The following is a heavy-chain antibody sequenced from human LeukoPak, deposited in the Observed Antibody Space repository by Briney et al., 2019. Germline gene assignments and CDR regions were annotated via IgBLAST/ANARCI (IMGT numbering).Heavy chain of an antibody. CDR3: ARVLRGLLGVISPFGY. CDR1: AFIFSNYA. D-gene: IGHD3-10*01. CDR2: ISNDGNNN. V-gene: IGHV3-30-3*01. J-gene: IGHJ4*02. Sequence: GGSLRLSCAASAFIFSNYAMHWVRQAPGKGLEGVAYISNDGNNNYYADSVKGRFTISRDNSKNTLYLQMNSLRAEDTAIYYCARVLRGLLGVISPFGYWGQGTLVTVSS.